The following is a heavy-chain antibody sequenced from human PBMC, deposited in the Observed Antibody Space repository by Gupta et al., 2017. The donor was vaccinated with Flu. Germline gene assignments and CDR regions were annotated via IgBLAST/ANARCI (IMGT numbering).Heavy chain of an antibody. CDR2: IKQDGSEK. Sequence: SLRLSCAASGFTFSNYWMGWVRQAPGKGLQWVAIIKQDGSEKYSVDSVKGRFTISRDNVKNSLYLQMSSLRAEDTAVYFCTRAPDVWGKGTTVTVSS. V-gene: IGHV3-7*01. J-gene: IGHJ6*04. CDR1: GFTFSNYW. CDR3: TRAPDV.